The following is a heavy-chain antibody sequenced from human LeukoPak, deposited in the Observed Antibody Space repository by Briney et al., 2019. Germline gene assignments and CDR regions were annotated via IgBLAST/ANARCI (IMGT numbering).Heavy chain of an antibody. Sequence: GGSLRPSCAASGFTFSSYGMHWVRQAPGKGLEWVAFIRYDGSNKYYADSVKGRFTISRDNSKNTLYLQMNSLRAQDKAVYYCAKPTSGYSSSWNAFDIWGQRTMVTVSS. CDR1: GFTFSSYG. CDR2: IRYDGSNK. CDR3: AKPTSGYSSSWNAFDI. J-gene: IGHJ3*02. V-gene: IGHV3-30*02. D-gene: IGHD6-13*01.